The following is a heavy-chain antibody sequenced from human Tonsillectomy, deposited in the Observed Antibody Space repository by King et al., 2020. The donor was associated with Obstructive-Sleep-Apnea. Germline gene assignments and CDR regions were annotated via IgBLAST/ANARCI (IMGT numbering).Heavy chain of an antibody. Sequence: VQLVESGGGLVQPGGSLRLSCAASGFTFSSYAMSWVRQAPGKGLEWVSAISGSGGSTYYADSVKGRFTISRDNSKNTLYLQMNSLRAEDTAVYYCAKGRHRVGATRLGYYYYGMDVWGQGTTVTVSS. CDR2: ISGSGGST. V-gene: IGHV3-23*04. J-gene: IGHJ6*02. CDR1: GFTFSSYA. D-gene: IGHD1-26*01. CDR3: AKGRHRVGATRLGYYYYGMDV.